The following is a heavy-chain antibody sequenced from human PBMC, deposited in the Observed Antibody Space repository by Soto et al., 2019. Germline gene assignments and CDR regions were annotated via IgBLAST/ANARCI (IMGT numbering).Heavy chain of an antibody. J-gene: IGHJ5*01. CDR3: AIMASFGSLNWFDP. CDR2: MNPGSGDT. D-gene: IGHD5-18*01. V-gene: IGHV1-8*01. Sequence: ASVKVSCRASGYTFANNDVSWVRQATGQGLEWMGWMNPGSGDTGYAQKFQGRVTMTRDISIATAYMELSSLRSEDTAIYYCAIMASFGSLNWFDPWGPGTLVTVSS. CDR1: GYTFANND.